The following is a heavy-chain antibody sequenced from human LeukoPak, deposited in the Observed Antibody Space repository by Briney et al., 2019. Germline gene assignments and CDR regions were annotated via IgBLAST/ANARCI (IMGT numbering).Heavy chain of an antibody. J-gene: IGHJ4*02. D-gene: IGHD6-6*01. V-gene: IGHV3-30*02. CDR2: IRYDGSNK. Sequence: PEGSLRLSCAASGFTFSSYGMHWVRQAPGKGLEWVTFIRYDGSNKHYADSVKGRFTISRDNSKHTLYLQMNSLRAEDTAVYYCAKDLSSSFYFDYWGQGTLVTVSS. CDR1: GFTFSSYG. CDR3: AKDLSSSFYFDY.